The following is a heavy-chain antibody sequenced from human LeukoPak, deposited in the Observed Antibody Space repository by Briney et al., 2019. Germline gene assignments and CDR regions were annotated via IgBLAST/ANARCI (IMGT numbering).Heavy chain of an antibody. Sequence: GGSLRLSCAASRFTFSNYGVNWVRQAPGKGLEWVSYINSRSTTIYYADSVRGRFTISRDNAKNSLYLQMNSLKAEDTAIYYCAREVGTPQAFDIWGQGTMVTVSS. V-gene: IGHV3-48*01. J-gene: IGHJ3*02. CDR3: AREVGTPQAFDI. CDR1: RFTFSNYG. D-gene: IGHD1-26*01. CDR2: INSRSTTI.